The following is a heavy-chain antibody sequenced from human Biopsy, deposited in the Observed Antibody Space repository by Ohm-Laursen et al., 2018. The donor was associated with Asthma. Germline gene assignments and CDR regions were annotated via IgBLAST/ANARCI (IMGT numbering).Heavy chain of an antibody. D-gene: IGHD2-2*01. Sequence: PSVTLSCKSLGGTFNTYVIGWARQAPGHGLEWMGGINSVFGTTTYPQKFQDRVTITADDSTSTVYMELSSLRSEDTAVYYCARKAGSCISRTCYSLDFWGQGTLVTVSS. CDR3: ARKAGSCISRTCYSLDF. CDR1: GGTFNTYV. J-gene: IGHJ4*02. CDR2: INSVFGTT. V-gene: IGHV1-69*01.